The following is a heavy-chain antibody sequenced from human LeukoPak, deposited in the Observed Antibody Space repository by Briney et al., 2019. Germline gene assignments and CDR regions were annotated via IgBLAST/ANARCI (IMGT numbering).Heavy chain of an antibody. CDR2: ISCSSSYI. Sequence: GGSLRLSCAASGFTFSSYSMNWVRQAPGKGLEWVSSISCSSSYIYYADSVKGRFTISRDNAKNSLYLQMNSLRAEDTAVYYCARANYDFWSGYYNYYYYYMDVWGKGTTVTVSS. CDR1: GFTFSSYS. D-gene: IGHD3-3*01. CDR3: ARANYDFWSGYYNYYYYYMDV. J-gene: IGHJ6*03. V-gene: IGHV3-21*01.